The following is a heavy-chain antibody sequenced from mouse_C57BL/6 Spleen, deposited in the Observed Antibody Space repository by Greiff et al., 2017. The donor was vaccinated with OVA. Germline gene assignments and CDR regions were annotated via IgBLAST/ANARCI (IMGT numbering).Heavy chain of an antibody. CDR3: SRSHYYGSSYGYFDV. J-gene: IGHJ1*03. Sequence: VMLVESGPGLVAPSQSLSITCTVSGFSLTSYAISWVRQPPGKGLEWLGVIWTGGGTNYTSALKSRLSISKDNSKSQVFLKMNSLQTDDTARYYCSRSHYYGSSYGYFDVWGTGTTVTVSS. V-gene: IGHV2-9-1*01. D-gene: IGHD1-1*01. CDR1: GFSLTSYA. CDR2: IWTGGGT.